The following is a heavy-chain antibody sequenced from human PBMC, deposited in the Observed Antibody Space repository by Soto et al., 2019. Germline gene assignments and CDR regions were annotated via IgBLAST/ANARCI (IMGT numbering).Heavy chain of an antibody. CDR3: ASLYYGSYYYGMDV. Sequence: QVQLVESGGGVVQPGRSLRLSCAASGFTFSSYAMHWVRQAPGKGLEWVAVISYDGSNKYYADSVKGRFTISRDNSKNTLYLPMNSLRAEDTAVYYCASLYYGSYYYGMDVWGQGTTVTVSS. CDR2: ISYDGSNK. D-gene: IGHD3-10*01. V-gene: IGHV3-30-3*01. CDR1: GFTFSSYA. J-gene: IGHJ6*02.